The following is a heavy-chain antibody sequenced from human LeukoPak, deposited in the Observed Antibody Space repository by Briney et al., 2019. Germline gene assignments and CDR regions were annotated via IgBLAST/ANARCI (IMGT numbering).Heavy chain of an antibody. D-gene: IGHD3-22*01. J-gene: IGHJ4*02. CDR1: GYTFTAYY. V-gene: IGHV1-2*02. Sequence: ASVKVSCKASGYTFTAYYIHWVRQAPGQGLEWMGWFNPNSGGANYAQEFQGRVTMTRDTSISTAYMELSRLRSDDTAVFYCAREYYFDNSGYYGVGDYWGQGTLVTVSS. CDR3: AREYYFDNSGYYGVGDY. CDR2: FNPNSGGA.